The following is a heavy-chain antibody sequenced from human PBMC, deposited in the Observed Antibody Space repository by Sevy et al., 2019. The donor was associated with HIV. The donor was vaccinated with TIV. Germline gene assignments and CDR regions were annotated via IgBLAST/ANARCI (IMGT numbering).Heavy chain of an antibody. J-gene: IGHJ4*02. CDR1: GFSFSSYG. D-gene: IGHD2-15*01. CDR2: VHFVGNEK. CDR3: VRVRCSEAGCPREYFEH. Sequence: GGSLRLSCAASGFSFSSYGMHWVRQTLGKGLEWVAFVHFVGNEKWYADSGKGRFTISTDNYKSTIFLQMDSLRIKDTAIYYCVRVRCSEAGCPREYFEHWGQGTLVTVSS. V-gene: IGHV3-30*02.